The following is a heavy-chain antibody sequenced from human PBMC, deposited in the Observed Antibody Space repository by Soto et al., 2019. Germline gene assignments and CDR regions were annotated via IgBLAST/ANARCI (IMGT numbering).Heavy chain of an antibody. D-gene: IGHD6-19*01. CDR3: AKDRGSSGWYNYYYGMDV. Sequence: GGSLRLSCAASGFTFDDYTMHWVRQAPGKGLEWVSGINWNSGTIGYADAVKGRFTISRDKAKNSLYLQMNSLRAEDTALYYCAKDRGSSGWYNYYYGMDVWGQGTTVTVSS. V-gene: IGHV3-9*01. J-gene: IGHJ6*02. CDR1: GFTFDDYT. CDR2: INWNSGTI.